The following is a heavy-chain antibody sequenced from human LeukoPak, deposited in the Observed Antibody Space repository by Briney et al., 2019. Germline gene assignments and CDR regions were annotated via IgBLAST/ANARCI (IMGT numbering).Heavy chain of an antibody. V-gene: IGHV4-34*01. Sequence: SETLSLTCAVYGGSFSGYYWSWIRQPPGKGLEWIGEINHSGSTNYNPSLKSRVTISVDTSKNQFSLKLSSVTAADMAVYYCARVRGSYDYVWGSYRPSPYYYYYGMDVWGQGTTVTVSS. CDR2: INHSGST. J-gene: IGHJ6*02. CDR1: GGSFSGYY. CDR3: ARVRGSYDYVWGSYRPSPYYYYYGMDV. D-gene: IGHD3-16*02.